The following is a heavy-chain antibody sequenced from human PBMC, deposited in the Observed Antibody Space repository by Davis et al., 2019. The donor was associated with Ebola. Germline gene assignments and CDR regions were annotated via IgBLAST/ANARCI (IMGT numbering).Heavy chain of an antibody. D-gene: IGHD6-13*01. CDR3: AREVQAIADLGNWFDP. CDR2: ISAYNGNT. J-gene: IGHJ5*02. CDR1: GYTFTSYG. Sequence: AVSVKVSCKASGYTFTSYGISWVRQAPGQGLEWMGWISAYNGNTNYAQKLQGRVTMTTDTSTSTAYMELRSLRSDDTAVYYCAREVQAIADLGNWFDPWGQGTLVTVSS. V-gene: IGHV1-18*01.